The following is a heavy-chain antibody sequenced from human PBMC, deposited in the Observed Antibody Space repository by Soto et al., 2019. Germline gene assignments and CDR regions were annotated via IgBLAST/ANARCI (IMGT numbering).Heavy chain of an antibody. CDR2: ISGSGGST. Sequence: EVQLLESGGGLVQPGGSLRLSCAASGFTFSSYAMAWVRQAPGKGLEWVSAISGSGGSTYYADSVNGRFTISRDNSKNTLYLQMNSMRAEDTAVYYCAKGAVVTKSTEYFQHWGQGTLVTVSS. J-gene: IGHJ1*01. D-gene: IGHD5-12*01. CDR1: GFTFSSYA. V-gene: IGHV3-23*01. CDR3: AKGAVVTKSTEYFQH.